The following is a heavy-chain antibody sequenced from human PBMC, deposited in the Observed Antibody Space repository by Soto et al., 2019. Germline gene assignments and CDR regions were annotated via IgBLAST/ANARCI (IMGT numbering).Heavy chain of an antibody. V-gene: IGHV4-61*01. J-gene: IGHJ5*02. D-gene: IGHD2-2*01. CDR2: IYYSGST. CDR3: ARTELGDCSSTSCLNWFDP. Sequence: PSETLSLTCTVSGGSVSSGSYYWSWIRQPPGKGLEWIGYIYYSGSTNYNPSLKSRVTISVDTSKNQFSLKLSSVTAADTAVYYCARTELGDCSSTSCLNWFDPWGQGTLVTVSS. CDR1: GGSVSSGSYY.